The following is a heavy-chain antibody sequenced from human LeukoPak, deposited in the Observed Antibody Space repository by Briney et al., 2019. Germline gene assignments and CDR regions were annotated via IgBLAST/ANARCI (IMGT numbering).Heavy chain of an antibody. CDR1: GFTFSSYG. V-gene: IGHV3-30*02. CDR3: AKGATIFGVVTLDAFDI. D-gene: IGHD3-3*01. J-gene: IGHJ3*02. CDR2: IRYDGSNK. Sequence: GGSLRLSCAASGFTFSSYGMHWVRQAPGKGLEWVAFIRYDGSNKYYADSVKGRFTISRDNSKNTLYLQMNSLRAEDTAVYYCAKGATIFGVVTLDAFDIWGQGTMVTVSS.